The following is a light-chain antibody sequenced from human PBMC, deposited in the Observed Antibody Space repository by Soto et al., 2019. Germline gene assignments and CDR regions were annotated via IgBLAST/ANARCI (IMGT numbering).Light chain of an antibody. CDR3: QKYNSAPLT. CDR1: QGISNY. J-gene: IGKJ5*01. V-gene: IGKV1-27*01. Sequence: IQMTQYTNSLSASVGDRVTITCRASQGISNYLAWYQQKPGKVPKLLIYAASTLQSGVPSRFSGSGSGTDFTLTISSLQPEDVATYYCQKYNSAPLTFGQGTRLAIK. CDR2: AAS.